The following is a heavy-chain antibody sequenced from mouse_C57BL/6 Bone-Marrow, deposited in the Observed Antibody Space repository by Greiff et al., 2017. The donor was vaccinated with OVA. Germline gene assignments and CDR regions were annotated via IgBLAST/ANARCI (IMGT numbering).Heavy chain of an antibody. CDR3: ARGLYDGYYPAWFAY. CDR1: GFTFSSYA. D-gene: IGHD2-3*01. V-gene: IGHV5-4*03. J-gene: IGHJ3*01. Sequence: EVKVVESGGGLVKPGGSLKLSCAASGFTFSSYAMSWVRQTPEKRLEWVATISDGGSYTYYPDNVKGRFTISRDNAKNNLYLQMSHLKSEDTAMYYCARGLYDGYYPAWFAYWGQGTLVTVSA. CDR2: ISDGGSYT.